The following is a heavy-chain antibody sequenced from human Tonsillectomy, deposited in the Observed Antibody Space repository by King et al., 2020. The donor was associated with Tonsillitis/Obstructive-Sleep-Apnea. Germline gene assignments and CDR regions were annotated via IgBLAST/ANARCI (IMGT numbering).Heavy chain of an antibody. CDR3: ARAITGTYFDY. CDR2: ISYDGSNQ. CDR1: GFTFSSYA. V-gene: IGHV3-30*04. D-gene: IGHD1-7*01. Sequence: QLVESGGGVVQTGRSLRLSCAASGFTFSSYAMHWVRQAPGKGLEWVAVISYDGSNQYYADSVKGRFTISRDNSKNTLYLQMNSLRAEDTAVYYCARAITGTYFDYWGQGTLVTVSS. J-gene: IGHJ4*02.